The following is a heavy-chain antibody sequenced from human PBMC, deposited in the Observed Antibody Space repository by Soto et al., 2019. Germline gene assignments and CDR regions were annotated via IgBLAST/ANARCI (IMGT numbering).Heavy chain of an antibody. CDR1: GYTFNNYD. Sequence: ASVKVSCKASGYTFNNYDIHWVRQAPAHGLEWMGWMNPNSGNTGYAQNFRGRVTMTQNTAIGTAYTELSSLRSDDTATYYCTRAYGSEAFDFWGQGTRVTVSS. CDR3: TRAYGSEAFDF. J-gene: IGHJ5*01. V-gene: IGHV1-8*02. CDR2: MNPNSGNT. D-gene: IGHD3-10*01.